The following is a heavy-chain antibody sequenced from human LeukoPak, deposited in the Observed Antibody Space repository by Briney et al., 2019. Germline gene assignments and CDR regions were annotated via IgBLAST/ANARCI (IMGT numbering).Heavy chain of an antibody. CDR3: ARVIRGVIAAHFDY. J-gene: IGHJ4*02. D-gene: IGHD3-10*01. V-gene: IGHV3-20*04. CDR1: GFTFDDYG. Sequence: GGSLRLSCAASGFTFDDYGLSWVRHAPGKGLEWVSGINWKGHTTGYVDSVQGRFTISRDTAKNSLYLQMNSVRAEDTALYYCARVIRGVIAAHFDYWGQGALVTVSS. CDR2: INWKGHTT.